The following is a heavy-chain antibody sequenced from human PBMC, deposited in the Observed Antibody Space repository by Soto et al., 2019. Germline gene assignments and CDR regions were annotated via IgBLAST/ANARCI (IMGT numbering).Heavy chain of an antibody. D-gene: IGHD3-3*01. CDR2: INHSGST. V-gene: IGHV4-34*01. CDR1: GGYFSGYY. Sequence: QVQLQQWGAGMLKPSETLSLTCAVYGGYFSGYYWSWIRQPPGKGLEWIGEINHSGSTNYNPSLKSRVTISVDTSKNQFSLKLSSVTAADTAVYYCARGKQACDSWGQGTLVTVSS. CDR3: ARGKQACDS. J-gene: IGHJ5*02.